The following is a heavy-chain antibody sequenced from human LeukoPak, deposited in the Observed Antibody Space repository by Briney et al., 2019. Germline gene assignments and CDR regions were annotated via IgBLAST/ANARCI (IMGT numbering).Heavy chain of an antibody. D-gene: IGHD4-17*01. CDR1: GYTFTSYY. J-gene: IGHJ4*02. Sequence: ALVKVSCKASGYTFTSYYMHWVRQAPGQGLEWMGGIIPIFGTANYAQKFQGRVTITADESTSTAYMELSSLRSEDTAVYYCASPQDTATTPLLVYWGQGTLVTVSS. CDR3: ASPQDTATTPLLVY. V-gene: IGHV1-69*13. CDR2: IIPIFGTA.